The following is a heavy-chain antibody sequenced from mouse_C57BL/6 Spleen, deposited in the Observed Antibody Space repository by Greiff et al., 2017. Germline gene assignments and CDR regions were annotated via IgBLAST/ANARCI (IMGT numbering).Heavy chain of an antibody. Sequence: DVKLQESGGGLVQPGGSLKLSCAASGFTFSDYYMYWVRQTPEKRLEWVAYISNGGGSTYYPDTVKGRCTISRDNAKNTLYLQMSRLKSEDTAMYYCARPSYGNYEGLGYWGQGTLVTVSA. CDR1: GFTFSDYY. J-gene: IGHJ3*01. CDR3: ARPSYGNYEGLGY. V-gene: IGHV5-12*01. CDR2: ISNGGGST. D-gene: IGHD2-10*01.